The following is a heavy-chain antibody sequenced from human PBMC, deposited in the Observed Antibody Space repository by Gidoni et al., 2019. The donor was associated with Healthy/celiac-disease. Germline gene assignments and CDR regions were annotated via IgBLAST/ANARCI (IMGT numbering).Heavy chain of an antibody. CDR3: ASRGQLVPFFDY. CDR1: GGSISSSSYY. V-gene: IGHV4-39*01. D-gene: IGHD6-13*01. CDR2: IYYSGST. Sequence: QLQLQESGPGLVKPSETLSLTCTVSGGSISSSSYYWGWIRQPPGKGLEWIGSIYYSGSTYYNPSLKSRVTISVDTSKNQFSLKLSSVTAADTAVYYCASRGQLVPFFDYWGQGTLVTVSS. J-gene: IGHJ4*02.